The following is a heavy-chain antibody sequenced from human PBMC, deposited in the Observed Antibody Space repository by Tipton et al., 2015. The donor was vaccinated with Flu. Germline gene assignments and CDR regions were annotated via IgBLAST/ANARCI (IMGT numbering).Heavy chain of an antibody. D-gene: IGHD6-13*01. Sequence: LSLTCTVSGGSISSYYWSWIRQPAGKGLEWIGRIYTSGSTNYNPSLKSRVTMSVDTSKNQFSLKLSSVTAADTAVYYCARDLWQQLDYNWFDPWGQGTLVTVSS. CDR2: IYTSGST. CDR3: ARDLWQQLDYNWFDP. CDR1: GGSISSYY. V-gene: IGHV4-4*07. J-gene: IGHJ5*02.